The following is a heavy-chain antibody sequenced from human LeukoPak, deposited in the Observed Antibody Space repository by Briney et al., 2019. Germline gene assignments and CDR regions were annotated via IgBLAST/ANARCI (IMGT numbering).Heavy chain of an antibody. J-gene: IGHJ4*02. D-gene: IGHD2-21*02. CDR2: IYTIGTT. CDR3: ARTVVVTAIHYFDY. V-gene: IGHV4-4*09. Sequence: SETLSLTCTVSGGSISSYYWSWIRQPPGKGLEWIGYIYTIGTTNYNPSLESRVTISVDTSKNHFSLKLSSVTAADTAVYYCARTVVVTAIHYFDYWGQGTLVTVSS. CDR1: GGSISSYY.